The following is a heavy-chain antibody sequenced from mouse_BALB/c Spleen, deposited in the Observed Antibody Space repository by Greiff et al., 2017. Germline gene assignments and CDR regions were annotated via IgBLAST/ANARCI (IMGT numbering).Heavy chain of an antibody. V-gene: IGHV5-17*02. CDR1: GFSFTSFG. D-gene: IGHD2-14*01. J-gene: IGHJ2*01. CDR3: ARSSYRYLYFDY. Sequence: EGQLVESGGGLVQPGGSRKLSCAASGFSFTSFGMHWVRQAPEKGLEWVAYISSGSSTIYYADTVKGRFTISRDNPKNTLFLQMTSLRSEDTAMYYCARSSYRYLYFDYWGQGTTLTVSS. CDR2: ISSGSSTI.